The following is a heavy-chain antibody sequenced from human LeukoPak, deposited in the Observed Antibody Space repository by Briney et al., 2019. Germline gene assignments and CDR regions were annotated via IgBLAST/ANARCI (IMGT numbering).Heavy chain of an antibody. CDR2: SSASNGKT. J-gene: IGHJ4*02. CDR3: ARQYCSGGDCYFFD. V-gene: IGHV1-18*01. Sequence: ASVKVFCKASGYTFTSYSFSWVRQAPGQGLEFMGWSSASNGKTNCAQKFRGRVTMTTDTSTTTAYMDLTSLRAEDTALYYCARQYCSGGDCYFFDRGQGTLVTVSS. CDR1: GYTFTSYS. D-gene: IGHD2-15*01.